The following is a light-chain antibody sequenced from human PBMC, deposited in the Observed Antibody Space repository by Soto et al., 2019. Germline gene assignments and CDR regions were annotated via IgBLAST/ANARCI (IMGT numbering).Light chain of an antibody. CDR2: LAS. CDR1: QTISNY. Sequence: DIQMTQSPSSLSAFVGDRVTITCRASQTISNYLNWYQQRPGKAPNLLIYLASSLQSGVPSRFGGSGSGPDFTLTISSLQPEDSATYSCQQSYGPPITFGQGTRLEIK. V-gene: IGKV1-39*01. CDR3: QQSYGPPIT. J-gene: IGKJ5*01.